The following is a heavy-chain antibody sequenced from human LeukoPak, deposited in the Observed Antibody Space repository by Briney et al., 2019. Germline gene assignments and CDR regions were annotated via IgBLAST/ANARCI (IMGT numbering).Heavy chain of an antibody. J-gene: IGHJ4*02. CDR1: GGSISSSNW. D-gene: IGHD6-13*01. Sequence: NTSETLSLTCAVSGGSISSSNWWSWVRQPPGKGLEWIGEIYHSGSTNYNPSLKSRVTISVDTSKNQFSLRLSSVTAADTAVYYCARVTGYMTEDYFDYWGQGTLITVSS. CDR2: IYHSGST. V-gene: IGHV4-4*02. CDR3: ARVTGYMTEDYFDY.